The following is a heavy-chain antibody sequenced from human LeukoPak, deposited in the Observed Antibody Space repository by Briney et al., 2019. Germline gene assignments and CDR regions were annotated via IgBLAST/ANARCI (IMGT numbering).Heavy chain of an antibody. CDR1: GGSISSYC. CDR3: ARENSGSYREFDY. Sequence: SETLSLTCTVSGGSISSYCWSWIRQPAGRGLEWIGRIYTSGSTNYNASLKSRVSMSVDTSKNQFSLKLSSVTAADTAVFYCARENSGSYREFDYWGQGTLVTVSS. CDR2: IYTSGST. D-gene: IGHD1-26*01. V-gene: IGHV4-4*07. J-gene: IGHJ4*02.